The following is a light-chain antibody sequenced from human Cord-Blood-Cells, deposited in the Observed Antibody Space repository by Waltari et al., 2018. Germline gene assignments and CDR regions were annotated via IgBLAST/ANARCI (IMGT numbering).Light chain of an antibody. Sequence: SYELTQPPSVSVSPGQTARITCPGDALPKQYAYWYQPKPGQAPVLVIYKDSERPSGIPERFSGSSSGTTVTLTISGVQAEDEADYYCQSADSSGTYVVFGGGTKLTVL. V-gene: IGLV3-25*03. CDR1: ALPKQY. J-gene: IGLJ2*01. CDR3: QSADSSGTYVV. CDR2: KDS.